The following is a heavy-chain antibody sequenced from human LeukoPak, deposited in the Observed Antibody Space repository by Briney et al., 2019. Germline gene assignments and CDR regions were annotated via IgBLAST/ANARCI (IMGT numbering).Heavy chain of an antibody. CDR2: IHQYGSER. J-gene: IGHJ4*02. D-gene: IGHD5-18*01. Sequence: PGGALRHSCSAPGFILSGSLVTWVRRAPGIGLERVANIHQYGSERNYVDSVRGRFTISSDNPYKQLYLQMNSLGVGHMAVCYCALGYKYGHLLDYWGQGTLVTVSS. CDR3: ALGYKYGHLLDY. V-gene: IGHV3-7*05. CDR1: GFILSGSL.